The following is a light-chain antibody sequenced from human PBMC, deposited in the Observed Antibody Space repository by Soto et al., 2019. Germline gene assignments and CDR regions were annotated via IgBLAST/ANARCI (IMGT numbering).Light chain of an antibody. CDR2: VTS. J-gene: IGKJ5*01. CDR1: NSVSSY. CDR3: QQYGTSIT. V-gene: IGKV3-11*01. Sequence: LGLTLSPATLSXXPGEXATLXCRVSNSVSSYLAWYQQRPDHCPSLLCYVTSDRASDVRDRFTGCGSGTDFTLSISKLEHEDFQVYYLQQYGTSITFGQGTRLEIK.